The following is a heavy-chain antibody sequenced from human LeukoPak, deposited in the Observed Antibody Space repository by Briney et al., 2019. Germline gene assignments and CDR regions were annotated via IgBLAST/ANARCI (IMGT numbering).Heavy chain of an antibody. D-gene: IGHD6-13*01. CDR1: GGSISSYY. J-gene: IGHJ5*02. CDR2: IHTSGST. V-gene: IGHV4-4*07. Sequence: PSETLSLTCTVSGGSISSYYWSWIRQSAGKGLEWIGRIHTSGSTNYNPSLKSRVTMSVDTSKNQFSLKLSSVTAADTAVYYCARQEQQLIYNWFDPWGQGTLVTVSS. CDR3: ARQEQQLIYNWFDP.